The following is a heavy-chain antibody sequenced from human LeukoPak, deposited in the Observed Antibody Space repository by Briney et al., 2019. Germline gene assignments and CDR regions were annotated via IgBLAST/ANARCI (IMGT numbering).Heavy chain of an antibody. CDR2: IYYSGST. CDR1: GGSISSYY. J-gene: IGHJ4*02. V-gene: IGHV4-59*01. D-gene: IGHD5-18*01. CDR3: ARVRYSYGSDYFDY. Sequence: SETLSLTCTVSGGSISSYYWSWIRQPPGKGLEWIGYIYYSGSTNYNPSLKSRVTISVDTSKNQFSPKLSSVTAADTAVYYCARVRYSYGSDYFDYWGQGTLVTVSS.